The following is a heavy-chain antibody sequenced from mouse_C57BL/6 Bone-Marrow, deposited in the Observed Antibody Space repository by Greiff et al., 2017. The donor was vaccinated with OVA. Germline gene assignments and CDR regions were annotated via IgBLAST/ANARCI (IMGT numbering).Heavy chain of an antibody. CDR2: IRNKANGYTT. V-gene: IGHV7-3*01. CDR1: GFTFTDYY. J-gene: IGHJ1*03. D-gene: IGHD4-1*02. CDR3: ARYPQLGRYFDV. Sequence: DVKLVESGGGLVQPGGSLSLSCAASGFTFTDYYMSWVRQPPGKALEWLGFIRNKANGYTTEYSASVNGRFTISRDNSQSILYLQMTALRAEDSATYYGARYPQLGRYFDVWGTGTTVTVSS.